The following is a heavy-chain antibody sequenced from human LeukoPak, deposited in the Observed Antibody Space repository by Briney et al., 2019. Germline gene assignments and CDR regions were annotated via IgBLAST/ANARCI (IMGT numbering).Heavy chain of an antibody. CDR2: INHNGST. CDR1: GGSFGGYY. D-gene: IGHD3-10*01. J-gene: IGHJ4*02. CDR3: ARGLWFGELLL. Sequence: SETLSLTCAVYGGSFGGYYWSWIRQPPGKGLEWIGEINHNGSTNYNPSLKSRVTISVDTSKNQFSLKLSSVTAADTAVYYCARGLWFGELLLWGQGTLVTVSS. V-gene: IGHV4-34*01.